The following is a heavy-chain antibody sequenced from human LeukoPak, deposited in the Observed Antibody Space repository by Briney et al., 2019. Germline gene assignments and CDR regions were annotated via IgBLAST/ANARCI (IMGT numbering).Heavy chain of an antibody. CDR3: ARESDYGDRHHFDY. V-gene: IGHV1-2*02. CDR1: GYSFTGYY. Sequence: GASVKVSCKASGYSFTGYYIHWVRQAPGQGLEWMGWINPNSGGTNSAQRFQGRVTMTRDTFIGTAYLDLTRLTSDDTAVYYCARESDYGDRHHFDYWGQGILVTVSS. D-gene: IGHD4-17*01. J-gene: IGHJ4*02. CDR2: INPNSGGT.